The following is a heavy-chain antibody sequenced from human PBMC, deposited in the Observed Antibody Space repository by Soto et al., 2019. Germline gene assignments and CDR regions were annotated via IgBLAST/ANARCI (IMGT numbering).Heavy chain of an antibody. V-gene: IGHV3-66*01. CDR1: GFTVSSNY. J-gene: IGHJ4*02. CDR3: ARDYYDYVWGSLDYFDY. CDR2: IYSGGST. D-gene: IGHD3-16*01. Sequence: PGGSLRLSCAASGFTVSSNYMSWVRQAPGKGLEWVSVIYSGGSTYYADSVKGRFTISRDNSKNTLYLQMNSLRAEDTAVYYCARDYYDYVWGSLDYFDYWGQGTLVTVSS.